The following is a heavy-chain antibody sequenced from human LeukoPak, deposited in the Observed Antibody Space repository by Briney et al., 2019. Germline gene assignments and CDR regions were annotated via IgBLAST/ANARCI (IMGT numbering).Heavy chain of an antibody. Sequence: GGSLRLSCEASGFSFSMYWMAWVRQAPGKGLEWVANIKRDGSERHCLDSVRGRFTVSRDNAKNSLYLQLNSLRAEDTAVYYCARDGYGDSYFDYWGQGTLVTVSS. D-gene: IGHD4-17*01. J-gene: IGHJ4*02. CDR2: IKRDGSER. CDR3: ARDGYGDSYFDY. CDR1: GFSFSMYW. V-gene: IGHV3-7*01.